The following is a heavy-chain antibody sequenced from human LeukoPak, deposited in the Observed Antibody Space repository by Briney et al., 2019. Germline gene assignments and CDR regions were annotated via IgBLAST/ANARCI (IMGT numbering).Heavy chain of an antibody. V-gene: IGHV4-34*01. CDR1: GGSFSGYY. Sequence: SETLSLTCAVYGGSFSGYYWSWIRQPPGKGLEWIGEINHSGSTNYNPSLKSRVTISVDTSKNQFSLKLSSVTAADTAVYYWGKVQWLAPFDYWGQGTLVTVSS. CDR3: GKVQWLAPFDY. D-gene: IGHD6-19*01. J-gene: IGHJ4*02. CDR2: INHSGST.